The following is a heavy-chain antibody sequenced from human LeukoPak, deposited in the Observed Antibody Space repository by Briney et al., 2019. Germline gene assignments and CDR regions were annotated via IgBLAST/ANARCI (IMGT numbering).Heavy chain of an antibody. CDR1: GGSISSGSYY. CDR2: IYTSGST. V-gene: IGHV4-61*02. Sequence: SETLSLTCTVSGGSISSGSYYWSWIRQPAGKGLEWIGRIYTSGSTNYNPSLKSRVTISVDTSKNQFSLKLSSVTAADTAVYYCAREENLFMYYGSGRPTYYYYMDVWGKGTTVTISS. D-gene: IGHD3-10*01. J-gene: IGHJ6*03. CDR3: AREENLFMYYGSGRPTYYYYMDV.